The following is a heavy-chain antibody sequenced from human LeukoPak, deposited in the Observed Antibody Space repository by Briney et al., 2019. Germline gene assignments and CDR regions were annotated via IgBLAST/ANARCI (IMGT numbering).Heavy chain of an antibody. J-gene: IGHJ5*02. D-gene: IGHD3-10*01. CDR2: IKPNTGAT. CDR1: GYTFTGYQ. V-gene: IGHV1-2*02. CDR3: ARDYYGSGTYSTDS. Sequence: ASVKVSCKASGYTFTGYQIHWVRQAPGQGLEWMGWIKPNTGATNYAQQFQGRVSMTSDTSIATAYMELSRLTSDDTAVYYCARDYYGSGTYSTDSWGQGTLVTVSS.